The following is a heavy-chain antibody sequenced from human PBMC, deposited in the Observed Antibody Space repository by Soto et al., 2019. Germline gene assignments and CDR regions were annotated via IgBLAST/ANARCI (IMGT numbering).Heavy chain of an antibody. CDR2: ISGSGGST. J-gene: IGHJ3*02. CDR1: GFTFSSYA. D-gene: IGHD3-22*01. V-gene: IGHV3-23*01. CDR3: AKDPWGVYKIVVVINDAFDI. Sequence: GGSLRLSCAASGFTFSSYAMSWVRQAPGKGLEWVSAISGSGGSTYYADSVKGRFTISRDNSKNTLYLQMNSLRAEDTAVYYCAKDPWGVYKIVVVINDAFDIWGQGTMVTVSS.